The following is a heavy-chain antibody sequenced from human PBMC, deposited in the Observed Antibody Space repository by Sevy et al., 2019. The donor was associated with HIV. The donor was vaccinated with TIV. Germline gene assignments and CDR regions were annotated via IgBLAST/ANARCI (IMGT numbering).Heavy chain of an antibody. CDR1: GFTFSSYW. Sequence: GGSLRLSCAASGFTFSSYWMSWVRQAPGKGLEWVANIKQDGSEKYYVDSVKGRVTISRDNAKNSLYLQMNSLRAEDTAVYYCARDVKTVGYYDYMDVWGKGTTVTVSS. D-gene: IGHD4-17*01. CDR3: ARDVKTVGYYDYMDV. V-gene: IGHV3-7*01. CDR2: IKQDGSEK. J-gene: IGHJ6*03.